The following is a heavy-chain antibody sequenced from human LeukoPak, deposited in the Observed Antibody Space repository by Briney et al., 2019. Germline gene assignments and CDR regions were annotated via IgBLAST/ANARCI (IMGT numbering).Heavy chain of an antibody. CDR1: GFTFSSYG. CDR2: IRYDGSNK. D-gene: IGHD1-26*01. J-gene: IGHJ6*03. Sequence: GGSLRLSCAASGFTFSSYGMHWVRQAPGKGLEWVAFIRYDGSNKYYADSVKGRFTISRDNSKNTLYLQMNSLRAEDTAVYYCARDPYSGAYYEGYYYYYMDVWGKGTTVTVSS. V-gene: IGHV3-30*02. CDR3: ARDPYSGAYYEGYYYYYMDV.